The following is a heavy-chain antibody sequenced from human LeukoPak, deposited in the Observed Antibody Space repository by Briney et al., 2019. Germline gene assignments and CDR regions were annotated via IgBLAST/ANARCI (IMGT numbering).Heavy chain of an antibody. J-gene: IGHJ4*02. CDR2: INPNTGGT. CDR1: GYTFTGYY. D-gene: IGHD1-26*01. Sequence: ASVKVSCKASGYTFTGYYIHWVRQAPGQGLEWMGWINPNTGGTTYAQKFQGRVTMTRDTSISTAYMELSRLTSDDTAVYYCARALRSGSYREFDYWGQGALVTASS. CDR3: ARALRSGSYREFDY. V-gene: IGHV1-2*02.